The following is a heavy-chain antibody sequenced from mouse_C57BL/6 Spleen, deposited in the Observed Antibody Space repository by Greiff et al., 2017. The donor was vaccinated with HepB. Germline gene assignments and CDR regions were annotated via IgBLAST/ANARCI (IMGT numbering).Heavy chain of an antibody. CDR1: GYTFTDYN. J-gene: IGHJ2*01. V-gene: IGHV1-22*01. CDR2: INPNNGRT. CDR3: ARTGTLFFDF. D-gene: IGHD4-1*01. Sequence: VQLQQSGPELVKPGASVKMSCKASGYTFTDYNMHWVKQSHGQSLEWIGYINPNNGRTSYNQKFKGKATFTVHKSSSTAYMELRSLTSEDSAVYYCARTGTLFFDFWGQGTTLTVSS.